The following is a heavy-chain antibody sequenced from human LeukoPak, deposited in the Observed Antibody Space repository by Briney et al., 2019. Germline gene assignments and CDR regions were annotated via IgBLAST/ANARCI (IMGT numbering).Heavy chain of an antibody. CDR3: ARKYYDVLTGLYPFDF. CDR1: GFTFRSYE. J-gene: IGHJ4*02. V-gene: IGHV3-48*03. CDR2: ISISGNTI. Sequence: GGSLRLSCAASGFTFRSYEMNWVRQAPGKGLEWVSYISISGNTIYYADSVKGRFTISRDNAKNSLYLEMNSLRAEDTAVYFCARKYYDVLTGLYPFDFWGQGTLVTVSS. D-gene: IGHD3-9*01.